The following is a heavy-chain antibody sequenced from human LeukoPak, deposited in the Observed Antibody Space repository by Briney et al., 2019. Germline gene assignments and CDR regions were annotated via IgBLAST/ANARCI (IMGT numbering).Heavy chain of an antibody. J-gene: IGHJ4*02. CDR1: GFTFSSYE. CDR3: ARDSHSSSGKYTVDY. CDR2: ISSSGSTI. D-gene: IGHD3-10*01. Sequence: GGSLRLSCAASGFTFSSYEMNWVRQAPGKGLEWVSYISSSGSTIYYADSVKGRFTISRDNAKNSLYLQMNSLRAEDTAVYYCARDSHSSSGKYTVDYWGQGTLVTVSS. V-gene: IGHV3-48*03.